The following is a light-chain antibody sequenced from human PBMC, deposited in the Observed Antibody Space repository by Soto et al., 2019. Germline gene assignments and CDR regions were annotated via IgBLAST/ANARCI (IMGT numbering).Light chain of an antibody. Sequence: EIVLTQSPGTLSLSPGERATLSCRASQSVTSGYLAWYQQKPGQSPRLLMYGASSRATGVPDRFSGSGSGTDFTLTISRLEPEDFAVYYCQQFSSYPLTFGGGTKVDIK. V-gene: IGKV3-20*01. CDR1: QSVTSGY. J-gene: IGKJ4*01. CDR2: GAS. CDR3: QQFSSYPLT.